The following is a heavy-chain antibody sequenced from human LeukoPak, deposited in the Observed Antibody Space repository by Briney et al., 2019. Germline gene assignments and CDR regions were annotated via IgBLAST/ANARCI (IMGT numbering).Heavy chain of an antibody. Sequence: SVKVSCKASGITFTNSAVQWVRQARGQRLEWIGWIVVGSGNTNYAQKFQERVTITRDMSTSTAYMELSSLRSEDTAVYCCAADSYYDSSGYSFLWYFDLWGRGTQITVSS. J-gene: IGHJ2*01. CDR2: IVVGSGNT. CDR1: GITFTNSA. V-gene: IGHV1-58*01. CDR3: AADSYYDSSGYSFLWYFDL. D-gene: IGHD3-22*01.